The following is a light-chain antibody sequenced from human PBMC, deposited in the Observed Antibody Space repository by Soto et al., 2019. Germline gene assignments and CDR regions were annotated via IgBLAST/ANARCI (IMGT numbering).Light chain of an antibody. Sequence: QSALTQPASVSGSPGQSITISCTGTSSDVGGYNYVSWYQQHPGKAPKLMIYEVSNRPSGVSNRFSGSKSGNTASLTLSGLQAEDEADFYCSSYTSSSPHVVFGGGTKLTVL. J-gene: IGLJ2*01. CDR3: SSYTSSSPHVV. V-gene: IGLV2-14*01. CDR2: EVS. CDR1: SSDVGGYNY.